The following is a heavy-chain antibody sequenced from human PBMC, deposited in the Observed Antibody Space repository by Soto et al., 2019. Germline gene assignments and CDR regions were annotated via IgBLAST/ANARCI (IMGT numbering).Heavy chain of an antibody. CDR2: VYYSENIDYSGIT. CDR1: GGSISSYY. D-gene: IGHD5-18*01. Sequence: SETLSLTCTVSGGSISSYYWNWLRQPPGKXLEWIGYVYYSENIDYSGITNYNPSLKSRVTISVDTSKNQFSLKLRSATAADTAVYYCARGLGYSYGSYFDYWGQGTLVTVSS. J-gene: IGHJ4*02. CDR3: ARGLGYSYGSYFDY. V-gene: IGHV4-59*01.